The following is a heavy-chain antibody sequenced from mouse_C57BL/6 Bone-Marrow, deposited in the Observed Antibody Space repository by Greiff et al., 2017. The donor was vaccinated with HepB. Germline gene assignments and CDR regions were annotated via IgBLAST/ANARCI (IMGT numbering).Heavy chain of an antibody. CDR3: GYDYDEGFAY. J-gene: IGHJ3*01. D-gene: IGHD2-4*01. CDR1: GYTFTSYW. V-gene: IGHV1-64*01. Sequence: VKLQQPGAELVKPGASVKLSCKASGYTFTSYWMHWVKQRPGQGLEWIGMIHPNSGSTNYNEKFKSKATLTVDKSSSTAYMQLSSLTSEDSAVYYCGYDYDEGFAYWGQGTLVTVSA. CDR2: IHPNSGST.